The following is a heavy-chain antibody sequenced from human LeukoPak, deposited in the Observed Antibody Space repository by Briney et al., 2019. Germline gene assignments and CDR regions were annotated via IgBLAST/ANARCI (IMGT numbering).Heavy chain of an antibody. D-gene: IGHD1-26*01. CDR3: ARERGRGRDSPWFDY. Sequence: GGSLRPSCAASGFTVSSNYMSWVRQAPGKGLEWVSVIYSDGSTYYADSVKGRFTISRDNSKNTLDLQMTGLRAEDTAVYYCARERGRGRDSPWFDYWGQGTLVTVSS. CDR2: IYSDGST. J-gene: IGHJ4*02. CDR1: GFTVSSNY. V-gene: IGHV3-53*01.